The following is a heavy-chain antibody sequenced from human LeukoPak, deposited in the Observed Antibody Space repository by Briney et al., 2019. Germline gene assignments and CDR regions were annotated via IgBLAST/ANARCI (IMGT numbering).Heavy chain of an antibody. CDR2: IYYSGST. D-gene: IGHD3-3*01. Sequence: PSETLSLTCTVSGGSISSSSYYWGWIRQPPGKGLEWIGSIYYSGSTYYNPSLKGRVTISVDTSKNQFSLKLSSVTAADTAVYYCARELYYDFWSGYPNDWYYYMDVWGKGTTVTVSS. J-gene: IGHJ6*03. CDR1: GGSISSSSYY. V-gene: IGHV4-39*02. CDR3: ARELYYDFWSGYPNDWYYYMDV.